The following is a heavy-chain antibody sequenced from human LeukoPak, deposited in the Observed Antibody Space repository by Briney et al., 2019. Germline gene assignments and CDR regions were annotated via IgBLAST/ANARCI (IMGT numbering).Heavy chain of an antibody. D-gene: IGHD3-22*01. CDR3: ARCYYDSSGYYFDY. CDR1: GYSISSGYY. CDR2: INHSGST. V-gene: IGHV4-38-2*02. J-gene: IGHJ4*02. Sequence: SETLSLTCTVSGYSISSGYYSGWIRQPPGKGLEWIGSINHSGSTNYNPSLKSRVTISVDTSKNQFSLKLSSVTAADTAVYYCARCYYDSSGYYFDYWGQGTLVTVSS.